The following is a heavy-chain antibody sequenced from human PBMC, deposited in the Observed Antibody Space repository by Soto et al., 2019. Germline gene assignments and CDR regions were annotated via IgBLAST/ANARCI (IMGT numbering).Heavy chain of an antibody. Sequence: QVQLVESGGGLVKPGGSLRLSCAASGFTFSDYYMSWIRQAPGKGLEWGSYINSSSSYTNYADSVKGRFTISRENAKNSLYLQMNSLRAEDTAVYYCARIIAAAGGRRYFDLWGRGTLVTVSS. CDR2: INSSSSYT. CDR1: GFTFSDYY. J-gene: IGHJ2*01. V-gene: IGHV3-11*05. D-gene: IGHD6-13*01. CDR3: ARIIAAAGGRRYFDL.